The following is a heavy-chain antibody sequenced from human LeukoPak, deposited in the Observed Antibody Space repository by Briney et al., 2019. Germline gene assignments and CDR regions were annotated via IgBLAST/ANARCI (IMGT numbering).Heavy chain of an antibody. CDR2: ISSICSTV. V-gene: IGHV3-48*03. CDR3: ARDYRGAAGGRFDF. Sequence: GGSLRLSCAASGFNFSSYEMNWVRQAPGKGLEWVSYISSICSTVYYADSVKGRFTISKYNAKNSLYLQMNSLKAEDTAVYNCARDYRGAAGGRFDFWGQGSLVTVSA. D-gene: IGHD6-13*01. CDR1: GFNFSSYE. J-gene: IGHJ4*02.